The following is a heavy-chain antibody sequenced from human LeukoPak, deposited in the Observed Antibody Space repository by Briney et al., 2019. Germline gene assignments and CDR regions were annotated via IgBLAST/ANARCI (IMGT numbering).Heavy chain of an antibody. J-gene: IGHJ3*02. CDR2: IKQDGSQK. V-gene: IGHV3-7*01. CDR3: ARTYDFGRGPPGDAFDN. Sequence: GGSLRLSCVVSGFTYSRYWMTWFRQAPGKGLEWVANIKQDGSQKNYVDSVKGRFTLSRDNARESVFLQMDSLRVDDTAVYYCARTYDFGRGPPGDAFDNWGPGTWVIVSS. CDR1: GFTYSRYW. D-gene: IGHD3-3*01.